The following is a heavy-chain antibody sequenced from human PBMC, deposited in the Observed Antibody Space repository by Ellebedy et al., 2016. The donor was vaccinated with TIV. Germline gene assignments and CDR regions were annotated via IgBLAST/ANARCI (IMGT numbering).Heavy chain of an antibody. Sequence: SVKVSXKASGGTFSSYAISWVRQALGQGLEWMGGIIPIFGTANYAQKFQGRVTITADESTSTAYMELSSLRSEDTAVYYCASQVGYYFDYWGQGTLVTVSS. V-gene: IGHV1-69*13. CDR1: GGTFSSYA. D-gene: IGHD1-26*01. J-gene: IGHJ4*02. CDR2: IIPIFGTA. CDR3: ASQVGYYFDY.